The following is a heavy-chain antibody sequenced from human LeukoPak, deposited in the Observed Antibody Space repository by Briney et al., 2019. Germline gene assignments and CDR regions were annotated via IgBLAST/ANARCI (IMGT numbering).Heavy chain of an antibody. J-gene: IGHJ4*02. D-gene: IGHD6-13*01. CDR3: ATTPREYSSTWYYFDY. CDR2: IYYSGST. V-gene: IGHV4-59*08. Sequence: SSETLSLTCIVSGGSISSYYWSCIRQRPGKGQEWIGYIYYSGSTNYNPSLKSRVTISVDTSKKQFSLNLSSVTAADTAVYYCATTPREYSSTWYYFDYWGQGILVTVSS. CDR1: GGSISSYY.